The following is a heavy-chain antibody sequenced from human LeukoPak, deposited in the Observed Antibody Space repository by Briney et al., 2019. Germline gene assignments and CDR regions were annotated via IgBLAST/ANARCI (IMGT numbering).Heavy chain of an antibody. V-gene: IGHV3-48*03. D-gene: IGHD6-13*01. Sequence: GGSLRPSCAASGFTLTSYEMNWVRLAPGKGLEWISYISRTGNSIYYADSVKGRFTVSRDSAKNSLYLQMNSLRAEDTAVYYCARGPYSSNWYVDYWGQGTLVTVAS. CDR1: GFTLTSYE. J-gene: IGHJ4*02. CDR3: ARGPYSSNWYVDY. CDR2: ISRTGNSI.